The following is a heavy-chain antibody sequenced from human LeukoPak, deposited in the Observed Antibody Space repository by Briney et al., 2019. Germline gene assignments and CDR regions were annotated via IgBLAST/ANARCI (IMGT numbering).Heavy chain of an antibody. Sequence: GASVKVSCKASGGTFSSYAISWVRQAPGQGLEWMGGIIPIFGTANYAQKFQGRVTITADESTSTAYMELSNLRSEDTAVYYCAREGPPYYYDSSGYYYDYWGQGTLVTVSS. CDR1: GGTFSSYA. CDR2: IIPIFGTA. D-gene: IGHD3-22*01. CDR3: AREGPPYYYDSSGYYYDY. V-gene: IGHV1-69*13. J-gene: IGHJ4*02.